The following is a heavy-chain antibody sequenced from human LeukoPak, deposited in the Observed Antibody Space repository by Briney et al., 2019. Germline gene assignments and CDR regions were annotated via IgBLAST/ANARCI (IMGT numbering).Heavy chain of an antibody. Sequence: ASVEVSCKASGYTFTGYYMHWVRQAPGQGLEWMGWINPNSGGTNYAQKFQGRVTMTRDTSISTAYMELSRLRSDDTAVYYCANTRGSYYYYMDVWGKGTTVTVSS. V-gene: IGHV1-2*02. CDR3: ANTRGSYYYYMDV. CDR2: INPNSGGT. CDR1: GYTFTGYY. D-gene: IGHD3-10*01. J-gene: IGHJ6*03.